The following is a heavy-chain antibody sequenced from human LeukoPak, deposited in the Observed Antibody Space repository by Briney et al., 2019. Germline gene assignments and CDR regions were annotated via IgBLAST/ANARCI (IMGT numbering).Heavy chain of an antibody. CDR2: IRYDGSNK. V-gene: IGHV3-30*02. J-gene: IGHJ4*02. CDR1: GFPFSSYG. D-gene: IGHD3-9*01. CDR3: QAEDGIRYFDWLLDY. Sequence: PGVSLRLSWAAPGFPFSSYGMHWVLNDPFKGLERVAFIRYDGSNKYYADTVKGVFTISRDSSKNTLYLQLNSLRAEDTAVFFFQAEDGIRYFDWLLDYWGQGTLVTVSS.